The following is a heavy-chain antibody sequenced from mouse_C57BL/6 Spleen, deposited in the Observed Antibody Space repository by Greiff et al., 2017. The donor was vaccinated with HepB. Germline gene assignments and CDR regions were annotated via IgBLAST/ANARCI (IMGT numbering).Heavy chain of an antibody. D-gene: IGHD1-1*01. Sequence: VQLQQSGAELVRPGTSVKVSCKASGYAFTNYLIEWVKQRPGQGLEWIGVINPGSGGTNYNEKFKGKATLTADKSSSTAYMQLSSLTSEDSAVYFCARSRGSSYFDYWGQGTTLTVSS. CDR2: INPGSGGT. CDR3: ARSRGSSYFDY. V-gene: IGHV1-54*01. J-gene: IGHJ2*01. CDR1: GYAFTNYL.